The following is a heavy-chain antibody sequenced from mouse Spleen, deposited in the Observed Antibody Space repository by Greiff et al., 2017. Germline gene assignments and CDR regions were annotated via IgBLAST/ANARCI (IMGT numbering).Heavy chain of an antibody. V-gene: IGHV1-61*01. D-gene: IGHD2-2*01. CDR2: IYPSDSET. J-gene: IGHJ2*01. CDR3: ARGGWLAFDY. CDR1: GYTFTSYW. Sequence: QVQLQQPGAELVRPGSSVKLSCKASGYTFTSYWMDWVKQRPGQGLEWIGNIYPSDSETHYNQKFKDKATLTVDKSSSTAYMQLSSLTSEDSAVYYCARGGWLAFDYWGQGTTLTGSS.